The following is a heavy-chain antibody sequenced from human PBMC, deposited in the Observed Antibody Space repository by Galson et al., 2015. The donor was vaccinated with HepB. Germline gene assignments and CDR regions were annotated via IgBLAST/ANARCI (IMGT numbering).Heavy chain of an antibody. D-gene: IGHD3-22*01. J-gene: IGHJ5*02. V-gene: IGHV1-2*02. Sequence: SVKVSCKASGYTFTGYYMHWVRQAPGQGLEWMGWINPNSGGTNYAQKFQGRVTMTRDTSISTAYMELSRLRSDDTAVYYCARKAYYYDSGGPPHDPWGQGTLVTVSS. CDR1: GYTFTGYY. CDR2: INPNSGGT. CDR3: ARKAYYYDSGGPPHDP.